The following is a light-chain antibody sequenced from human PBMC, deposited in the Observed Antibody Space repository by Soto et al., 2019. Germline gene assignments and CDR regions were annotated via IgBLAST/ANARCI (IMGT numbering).Light chain of an antibody. Sequence: EVVLTQSPDTLSLSVGERASLYCRASQSISSNFLAWYQQKPGQAPRLLIYSASTRATGVPDRFSGSGSGTDFTLTISRLEPEDFAVYYCQQYGSSGTFGQGTKVDIK. J-gene: IGKJ1*01. CDR3: QQYGSSGT. CDR2: SAS. V-gene: IGKV3-20*01. CDR1: QSISSNF.